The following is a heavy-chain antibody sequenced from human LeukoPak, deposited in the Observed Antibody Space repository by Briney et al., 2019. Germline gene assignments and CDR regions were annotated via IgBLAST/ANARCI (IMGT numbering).Heavy chain of an antibody. D-gene: IGHD6-19*01. Sequence: SETLSLTCTVSGGFISTYYWSWIRQPPGKGLEWIGFMYYSGSANYNPSLKSRVTISVDTSKNQFSLKLSSVTAADTAVYYCARARGSSGWVDYWGQGTLVTVSS. J-gene: IGHJ4*02. CDR2: MYYSGSA. CDR3: ARARGSSGWVDY. CDR1: GGFISTYY. V-gene: IGHV4-59*01.